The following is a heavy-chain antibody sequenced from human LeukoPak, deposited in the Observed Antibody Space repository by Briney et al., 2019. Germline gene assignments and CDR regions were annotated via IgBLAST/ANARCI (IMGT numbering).Heavy chain of an antibody. V-gene: IGHV3-30*18. CDR2: ISYDGSNK. D-gene: IGHD6-13*01. J-gene: IGHJ3*02. CDR3: AKDFRDVQQQLVLAFDI. Sequence: PGRSLRLSCAASGFTFRSYGMHWVRQAPGKGREWVGVISYDGSNKYYADSVKGRFTIPRDNSKNTLYLQMNSLRAEDTAVYYCAKDFRDVQQQLVLAFDIWGQGTMVTVSS. CDR1: GFTFRSYG.